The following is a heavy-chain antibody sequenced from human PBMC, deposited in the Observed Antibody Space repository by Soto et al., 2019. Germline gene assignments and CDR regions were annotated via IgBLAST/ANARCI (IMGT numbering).Heavy chain of an antibody. J-gene: IGHJ6*01. D-gene: IGHD6-13*01. CDR3: ARPLEQHQLGFGMDV. V-gene: IGHV3-33*01. Sequence: SLRLSCAASGFTFSTYGMHWVRQAPGKGLEWVAGIWYDGSKIHYADSVKGRFTISRDNSKSTLYLQMNSLRAEDTAVYYCARPLEQHQLGFGMDVWGQGSPVTVSS. CDR2: IWYDGSKI. CDR1: GFTFSTYG.